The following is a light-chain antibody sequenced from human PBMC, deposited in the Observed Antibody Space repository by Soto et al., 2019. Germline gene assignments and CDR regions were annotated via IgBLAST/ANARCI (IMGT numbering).Light chain of an antibody. CDR2: GAS. CDR1: QIVSSN. CDR3: QQYNNWPT. Sequence: EIVITQSPATLSVSPGERATVSCRASQIVSSNLAWYQQKPGQAPRLLIYGASTRATGIPARFSGSGSGTEFTLPISSVQSEDFAVHFCQQYNNWPTFGQGTKVDI. V-gene: IGKV3-15*01. J-gene: IGKJ1*01.